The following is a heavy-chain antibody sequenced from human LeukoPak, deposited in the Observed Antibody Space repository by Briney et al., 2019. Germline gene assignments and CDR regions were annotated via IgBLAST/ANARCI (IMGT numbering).Heavy chain of an antibody. J-gene: IGHJ4*02. CDR3: AKDSGRDSSGYVPGDY. Sequence: GGSLRLSCAASGFRFSSYGMHWVRHAPGKGLEWVAFIWYDGNIIYYPDSVKGRFTISRDNSKNKLYLQMNSLRAEDTAVYYCAKDSGRDSSGYVPGDYWGQGTLVTVSS. CDR1: GFRFSSYG. CDR2: IWYDGNII. V-gene: IGHV3-30*02. D-gene: IGHD3-22*01.